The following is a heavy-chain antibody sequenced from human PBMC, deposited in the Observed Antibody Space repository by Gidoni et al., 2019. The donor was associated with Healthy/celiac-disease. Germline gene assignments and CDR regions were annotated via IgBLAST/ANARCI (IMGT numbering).Heavy chain of an antibody. J-gene: IGHJ5*02. CDR1: GGSFSGSY. CDR2: INHSGST. Sequence: QVQLQQWGAGLLKPSETLSLTCAVYGGSFSGSYWSWIRPPPGKGLEWIGEINHSGSTNYNPSLKSRVTISVDTSKNQFSLKLSSVTAADTAVYYCAREGTYYDFWSGYSNLGWFDPWGQGTLVTVSS. CDR3: AREGTYYDFWSGYSNLGWFDP. D-gene: IGHD3-3*01. V-gene: IGHV4-34*01.